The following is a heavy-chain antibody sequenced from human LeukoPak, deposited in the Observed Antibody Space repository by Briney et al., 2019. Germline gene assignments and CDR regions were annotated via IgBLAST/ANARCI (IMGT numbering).Heavy chain of an antibody. CDR1: GGSISSYY. CDR2: VYSTGST. J-gene: IGHJ4*02. D-gene: IGHD6-13*01. Sequence: TSETLSLTCTVSGGSISSYYWSWIRQPAGKGLEWIGRVYSTGSTNYNPSLKSPVTMSVDTSKNQFSLRLRSVTAADTAVYYCARQIASAGTAGFDFWGQGALVTVSS. CDR3: ARQIASAGTAGFDF. V-gene: IGHV4-4*07.